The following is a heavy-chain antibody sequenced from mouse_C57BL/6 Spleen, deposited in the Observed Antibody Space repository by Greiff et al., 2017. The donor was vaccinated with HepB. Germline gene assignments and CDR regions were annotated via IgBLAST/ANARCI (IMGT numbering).Heavy chain of an antibody. D-gene: IGHD4-1*01. Sequence: DVQLQESGPELVKPGDSVKISCKASGYSFTGYFMNWVMQSHGKSLEWIGRINPYNGDTFYNQKFKGKATLTVDKSSSTAHMELRSLTSEDSAVYYCARWDLRLYYFDYWGQGTTLTVSS. J-gene: IGHJ2*01. CDR2: INPYNGDT. V-gene: IGHV1-20*01. CDR3: ARWDLRLYYFDY. CDR1: GYSFTGYF.